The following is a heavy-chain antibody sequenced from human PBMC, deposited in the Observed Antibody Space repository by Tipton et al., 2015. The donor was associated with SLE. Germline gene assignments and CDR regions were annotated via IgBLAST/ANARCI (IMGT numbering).Heavy chain of an antibody. CDR3: ARLSRVKSLDY. Sequence: TLSLTCTVSGVSISNFYWSWIRQPAGKGLEWIGRIYSSGSTNYNPSLKSRVTMSVDMSKSQFSLKLSSVTPSDTAVYFCARLSRVKSLDYWGQGTLITVSS. CDR2: IYSSGST. V-gene: IGHV4-4*07. CDR1: GVSISNFY. D-gene: IGHD2-21*01. J-gene: IGHJ4*02.